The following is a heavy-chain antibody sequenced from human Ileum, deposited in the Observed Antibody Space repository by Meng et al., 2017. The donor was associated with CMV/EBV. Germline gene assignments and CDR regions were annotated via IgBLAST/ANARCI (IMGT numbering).Heavy chain of an antibody. CDR1: GGTFSSYA. D-gene: IGHD6-6*01. CDR2: IIPIFGTA. CDR3: ARDFQLASYYYYYGMDV. J-gene: IGHJ6*02. Sequence: SVKVSCKASGGTFSSYAISWVRQAPGQGLEWMGGIIPIFGTANYAQKFQGRVTITTDESTSTAYMELSSLRSEDTAVYYCARDFQLASYYYYYGMDVWGQGTTVTVSS. V-gene: IGHV1-69*05.